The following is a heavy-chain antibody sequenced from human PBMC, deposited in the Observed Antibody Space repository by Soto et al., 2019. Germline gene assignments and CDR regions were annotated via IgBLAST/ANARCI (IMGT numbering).Heavy chain of an antibody. CDR3: ARVYYDFWSGYNDDAFDI. Sequence: GGSLRLSCAASGFTFSSYAMHWVRQAPGKGLEWVTVISYDGSNKYYADSVKGRFTISRDNSKNTLYLQMNSLRAEDTAVYYCARVYYDFWSGYNDDAFDIWGQGTMVTVSS. D-gene: IGHD3-3*01. J-gene: IGHJ3*02. CDR1: GFTFSSYA. CDR2: ISYDGSNK. V-gene: IGHV3-30-3*01.